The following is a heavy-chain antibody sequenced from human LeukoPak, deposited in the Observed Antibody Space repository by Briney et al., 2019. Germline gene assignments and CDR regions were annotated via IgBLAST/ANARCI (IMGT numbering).Heavy chain of an antibody. CDR3: ARHLTIFGVVSQIDY. Sequence: SETLSLTCTVSVGSISSSSYYWGWIRQPPGEGLEWIGSIYYSGSTYYNPSLKSRVTISVDTSKNQFSLKLSSVTAADTAVYYCARHLTIFGVVSQIDYWGQGTLVTVSS. D-gene: IGHD3-3*01. V-gene: IGHV4-39*01. CDR1: VGSISSSSYY. J-gene: IGHJ4*02. CDR2: IYYSGST.